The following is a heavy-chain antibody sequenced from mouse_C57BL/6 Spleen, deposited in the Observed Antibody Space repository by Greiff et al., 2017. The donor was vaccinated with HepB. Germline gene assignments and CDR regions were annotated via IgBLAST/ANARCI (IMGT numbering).Heavy chain of an antibody. V-gene: IGHV5-17*01. D-gene: IGHD1-1*01. J-gene: IGHJ2*01. Sequence: EVMLVESGGGLVKPGGSLKLSCAASGFTFSDYGMHWVRQAPEKGLEWVAYISSGSSTIYYADTVKGRFTISRDNAKNTLFLQMTSLRSEDTAMYYWARRYYGYFDYWGQGTTLTVSS. CDR3: ARRYYGYFDY. CDR1: GFTFSDYG. CDR2: ISSGSSTI.